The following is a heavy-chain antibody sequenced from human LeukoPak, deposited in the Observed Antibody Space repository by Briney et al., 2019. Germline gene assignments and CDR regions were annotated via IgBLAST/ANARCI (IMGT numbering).Heavy chain of an antibody. J-gene: IGHJ4*02. CDR1: GGSISSGSYY. V-gene: IGHV4-61*02. D-gene: IGHD3-22*01. CDR3: ARDSSGYIFDY. CDR2: IYTSGST. Sequence: PSQTLSLTCTVSGGSISSGSYYWSWIRQPAGKGLEWIGRIYTSGSTNYNPSLKSRVTISVDTSKNQFSLKLSSVTAADTAVYYCARDSSGYIFDYWGQGTLVTVSS.